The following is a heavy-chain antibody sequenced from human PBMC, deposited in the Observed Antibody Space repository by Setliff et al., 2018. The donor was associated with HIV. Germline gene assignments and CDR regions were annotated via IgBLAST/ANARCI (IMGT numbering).Heavy chain of an antibody. V-gene: IGHV5-51*01. CDR2: IFPADSDT. Sequence: GASLKLSCRGFGYGFGGYWIGWVRQKPGTGLEWMGIIFPADSDTRVNPSFQGQVTISADKSTYAAFLQWTSLKASDTGIYYCARHRVDTSMLVVKDPGAFDLWGQWTLVNVSA. CDR3: ARHRVDTSMLVVKDPGAFDL. CDR1: GYGFGGYW. D-gene: IGHD3-22*01. J-gene: IGHJ3*01.